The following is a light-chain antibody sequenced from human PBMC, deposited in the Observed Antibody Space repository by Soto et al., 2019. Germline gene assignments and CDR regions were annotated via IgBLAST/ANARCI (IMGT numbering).Light chain of an antibody. Sequence: QSVLTQPPSVSGAPGQRVTISCTGSSSNIGSGYEVHWYQQLPGTAPKLLIQGNKNRPSGVPDRFSGSRSGTSASLAITGLQVEDEADYYCQSYDSGLSGPVVFGGGTKLTVL. CDR2: GNK. J-gene: IGLJ2*01. V-gene: IGLV1-40*01. CDR1: SSNIGSGYE. CDR3: QSYDSGLSGPVV.